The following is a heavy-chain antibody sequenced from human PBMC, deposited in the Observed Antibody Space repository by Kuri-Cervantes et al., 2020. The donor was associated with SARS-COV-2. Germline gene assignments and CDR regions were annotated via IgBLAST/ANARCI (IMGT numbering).Heavy chain of an antibody. J-gene: IGHJ6*02. CDR1: GFTFSSYG. Sequence: GGSLRLSCAASGFTFSSYGMHWARQAPGKGLEWVALISSDGSIRHYGDSVKGRFIISREDSKNTLYLQMNSLRVEDTAVYYCARAGSGNYYIPFYYFGLDVWGQGITVTVSS. CDR2: ISSDGSIR. CDR3: ARAGSGNYYIPFYYFGLDV. D-gene: IGHD3-10*01. V-gene: IGHV3-30*03.